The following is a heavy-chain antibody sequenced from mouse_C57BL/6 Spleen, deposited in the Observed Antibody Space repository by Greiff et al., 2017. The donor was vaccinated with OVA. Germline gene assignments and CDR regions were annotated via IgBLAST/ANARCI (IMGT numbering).Heavy chain of an antibody. Sequence: EVQLQQSGPGLVKPGASVKISCKASGYTFTDYYMNWVKQSLGKSIEWFGDINPNNGGNSYNQKFKSKATLTVDKSSSTAYMGHRSRTAEDAAVYYCAREDGPLGYWGKGTTLTVSS. V-gene: IGHV1-26*01. D-gene: IGHD2-3*01. CDR3: AREDGPLGY. CDR1: GYTFTDYY. J-gene: IGHJ2*01. CDR2: INPNNGGN.